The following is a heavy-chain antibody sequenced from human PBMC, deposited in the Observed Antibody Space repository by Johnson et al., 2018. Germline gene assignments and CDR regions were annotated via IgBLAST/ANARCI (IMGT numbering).Heavy chain of an antibody. V-gene: IGHV3-48*01. CDR3: ARSIVVVPAAAYYDYYYMDV. D-gene: IGHD2-2*01. J-gene: IGHJ6*03. Sequence: VQLVESGGGLVQPGGSLRLSCAASGFTFSSYSMNWVRQAPGKGLEWVSYISSSSSTIYYADSVKGRFTISRDNAKNSLYLQMNSLRAEDTAVYYWARSIVVVPAAAYYDYYYMDVWGKGTTVTVSS. CDR1: GFTFSSYS. CDR2: ISSSSSTI.